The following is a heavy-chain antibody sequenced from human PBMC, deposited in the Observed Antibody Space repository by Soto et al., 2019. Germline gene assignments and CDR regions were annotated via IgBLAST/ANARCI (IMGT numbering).Heavy chain of an antibody. Sequence: SVKVSCKASGCTFSSYTISWVRQAPGKGFEWMGRIIPILGIANYAQKFQGRVTITADKSTSTAYMELSSLRSEDTAVYYCARDRDSGGGYYYYGMDVWGQGTTVTVSS. D-gene: IGHD2-15*01. J-gene: IGHJ6*02. V-gene: IGHV1-69*04. CDR1: GCTFSSYT. CDR2: IIPILGIA. CDR3: ARDRDSGGGYYYYGMDV.